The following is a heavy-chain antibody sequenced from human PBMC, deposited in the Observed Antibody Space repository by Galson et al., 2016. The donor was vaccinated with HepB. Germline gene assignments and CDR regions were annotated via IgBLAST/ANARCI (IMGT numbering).Heavy chain of an antibody. V-gene: IGHV3-21*01. D-gene: IGHD6-19*01. J-gene: IGHJ4*02. CDR3: ARIYSSGSY. CDR2: ISTGSSSI. Sequence: SLRLSCAASALTFSNYPMNWVRQAPGKGLEWVSSISTGSSSIYYADSVKGRFTISRDNTKNSLYLQMNSLRAGDTAVYYCARIYSSGSYWGQGTLVTVSS. CDR1: ALTFSNYP.